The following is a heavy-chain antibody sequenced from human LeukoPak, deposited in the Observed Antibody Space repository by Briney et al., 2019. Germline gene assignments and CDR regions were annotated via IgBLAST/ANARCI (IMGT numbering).Heavy chain of an antibody. J-gene: IGHJ4*02. V-gene: IGHV3-11*04. CDR2: ISSSGSKI. Sequence: GGSLRLSCEASGFIFRNYYMNWIRQTPGKGLEWVSYISSSGSKIYYADSVKGRFTISRDNAKNSLYLQMNSLTAEDTAIYYCAKDPVPSYYGSGSADYWGQGTLVTVSS. CDR1: GFIFRNYY. CDR3: AKDPVPSYYGSGSADY. D-gene: IGHD3-10*01.